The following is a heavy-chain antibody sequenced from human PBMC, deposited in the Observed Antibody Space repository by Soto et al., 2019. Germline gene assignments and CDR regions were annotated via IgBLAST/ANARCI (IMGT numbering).Heavy chain of an antibody. CDR2: IYWDDDK. Sequence: QITLNESGPTVVRPTETLTLTCRFSGFSLTTSGVGVGWIRQSPGKAPEWLALIYWDDDKGYSASLKSRLTITNATSKNQVVLTVSDLDPTDTATYYCAHRVLRTVFGLVTTTAIYFDFWGQGTPVAVSS. CDR1: GFSLTTSGVG. V-gene: IGHV2-5*02. D-gene: IGHD3-3*01. CDR3: AHRVLRTVFGLVTTTAIYFDF. J-gene: IGHJ4*02.